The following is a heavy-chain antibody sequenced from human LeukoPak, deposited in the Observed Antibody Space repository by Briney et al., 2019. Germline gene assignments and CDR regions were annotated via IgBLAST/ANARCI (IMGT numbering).Heavy chain of an antibody. CDR2: ISGSGSTI. CDR3: ARSFYDFLNGPYEEAFDM. Sequence: GGSLRLSCAASGFSSSSYSMKWVRQAPGKGLEWISYISGSGSTIYYADSVKGRFTISRDNAKNSLFLQMNSLRDEDTAVYYCARSFYDFLNGPYEEAFDMWGQGTMVTVSS. D-gene: IGHD3-3*01. V-gene: IGHV3-48*02. J-gene: IGHJ3*02. CDR1: GFSSSSYS.